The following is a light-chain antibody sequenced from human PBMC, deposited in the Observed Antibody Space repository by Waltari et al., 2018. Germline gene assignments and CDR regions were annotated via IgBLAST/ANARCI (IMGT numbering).Light chain of an antibody. CDR2: DTS. CDR3: QQRADWPLT. Sequence: EIVLTQSPGTLSLSPGERATLTCRAIQSVTRYLAWYQQQPGLAPRLLIYDTSNRATGIPARFIGSGSGTDVSLTITSLESEDFAVYYCQQRADWPLTFGGGTKVEIK. CDR1: QSVTRY. J-gene: IGKJ4*01. V-gene: IGKV3-11*01.